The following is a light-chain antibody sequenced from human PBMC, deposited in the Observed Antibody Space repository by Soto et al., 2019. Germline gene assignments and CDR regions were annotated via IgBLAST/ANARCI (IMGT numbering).Light chain of an antibody. CDR1: SGHSSYA. CDR3: QTWGTGFPI. Sequence: QPVLTQSPSASASLGASVKLTCTLSSGHSSYAIAWHQQQPDKGPRYLMKVNSDGSHSEGDGIPDRFSASSSGAERYLTISSLQSEDEADYYCQTWGTGFPIFGGGTQLTVL. J-gene: IGLJ2*01. V-gene: IGLV4-69*01. CDR2: VNSDGSH.